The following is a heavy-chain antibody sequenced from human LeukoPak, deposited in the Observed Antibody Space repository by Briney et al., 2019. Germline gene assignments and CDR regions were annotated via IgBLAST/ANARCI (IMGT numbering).Heavy chain of an antibody. V-gene: IGHV3-30*18. J-gene: IGHJ4*02. CDR2: ISYDGSNK. Sequence: GGSLRLSCAASGFTFSSYGMHWVRQAPGKGLEWVAVISYDGSNKYYADSVKGRFTISRDNSKNTLYLQMNSLRAEDTAVYYCAKDPVVGAPIDYWGQGTLVTVSS. CDR1: GFTFSSYG. CDR3: AKDPVVGAPIDY. D-gene: IGHD1-26*01.